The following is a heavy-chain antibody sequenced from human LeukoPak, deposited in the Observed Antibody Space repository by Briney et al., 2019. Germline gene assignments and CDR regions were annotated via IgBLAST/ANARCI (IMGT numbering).Heavy chain of an antibody. CDR3: ARGLPPVMKYYFDY. CDR2: MWYDGSNK. J-gene: IGHJ4*02. Sequence: GSLRLSCAASGFTSNSYGMHWVRQAPGKGLEWVAVMWYDGSNKYYADSVKGRFTISRDDSKNTLYLQMNSLRAEDTAMYYCARGLPPVMKYYFDYWGQGTLVTVSS. V-gene: IGHV3-33*01. D-gene: IGHD4-11*01. CDR1: GFTSNSYG.